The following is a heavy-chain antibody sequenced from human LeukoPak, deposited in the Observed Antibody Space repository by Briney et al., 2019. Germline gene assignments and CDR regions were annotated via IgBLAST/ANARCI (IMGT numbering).Heavy chain of an antibody. CDR2: IIPIFGIA. Sequence: GASVKVSCKASGGTFSSYAISWVRQAPGQGLEWMGRIIPIFGIANYAQKFQGGVTITADKSTSTAYMELSSLRSEDTAVYYCASSIVVVPAAMKGNWFDPWGQGTLVTVSS. CDR3: ASSIVVVPAAMKGNWFDP. D-gene: IGHD2-2*01. CDR1: GGTFSSYA. V-gene: IGHV1-69*04. J-gene: IGHJ5*02.